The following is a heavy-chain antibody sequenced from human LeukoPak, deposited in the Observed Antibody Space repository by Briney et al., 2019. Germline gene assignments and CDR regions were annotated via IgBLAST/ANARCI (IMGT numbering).Heavy chain of an antibody. D-gene: IGHD3-10*01. Sequence: ASVKVSCKASGYTFTSYDINWVRQATGQGLERMGWMNPNSGNTGYAQKFQGRVTMTRNTSISTAYMELSSLRSEDTAVYYCARVVVRGVMRGAFDIWGQGTMVTASS. CDR2: MNPNSGNT. V-gene: IGHV1-8*01. CDR3: ARVVVRGVMRGAFDI. J-gene: IGHJ3*02. CDR1: GYTFTSYD.